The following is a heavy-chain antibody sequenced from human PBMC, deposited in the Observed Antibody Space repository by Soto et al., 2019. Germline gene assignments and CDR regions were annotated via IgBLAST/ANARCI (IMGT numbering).Heavy chain of an antibody. V-gene: IGHV3-30*18. CDR1: GFTFSSYG. J-gene: IGHJ4*02. CDR2: ISYDGSNK. CDR3: AKDELNYGGNSDVSGYFDY. Sequence: GGSLRLSCAASGFTFSSYGMHWVRQAPGKGLEWVAVISYDGSNKYYADSVKGRFTISRDNSKNTLYLQMNSLRAEDTAVYYCAKDELNYGGNSDVSGYFDYWGQGTLVTVSS. D-gene: IGHD4-17*01.